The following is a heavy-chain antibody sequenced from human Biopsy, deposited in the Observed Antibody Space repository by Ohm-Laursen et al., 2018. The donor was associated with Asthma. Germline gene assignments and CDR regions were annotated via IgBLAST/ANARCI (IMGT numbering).Heavy chain of an antibody. Sequence: TLSLTCAVSGDSIDSGDYSWTWIRQSPGVGLEWIGYIDYSGTTYYNPSLKSRVSLSPDTSKNQFSLRLRSVTAADTAVYYCARGWNCGGDCYSLDSWGQGTLVTVSS. CDR2: IDYSGTT. D-gene: IGHD2-21*02. CDR1: GDSIDSGDYS. CDR3: ARGWNCGGDCYSLDS. J-gene: IGHJ4*02. V-gene: IGHV4-30-4*07.